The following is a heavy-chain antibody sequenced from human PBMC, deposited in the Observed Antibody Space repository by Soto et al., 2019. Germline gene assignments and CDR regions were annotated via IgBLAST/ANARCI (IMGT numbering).Heavy chain of an antibody. D-gene: IGHD2-2*01. CDR2: INHSGST. V-gene: IGHV4-34*01. J-gene: IGHJ5*02. CDR1: GGSFSGYY. CDR3: ARQQSSAAMAIWFDL. Sequence: SETLSLTCAVYGGSFSGYYWSWIRQPPGKGLEWIGEINHSGSTNYNPSLKSRVTISVDTSKNQFSLKLSSVTAADTAVYYCARQQSSAAMAIWFDLWGQGILVTVSS.